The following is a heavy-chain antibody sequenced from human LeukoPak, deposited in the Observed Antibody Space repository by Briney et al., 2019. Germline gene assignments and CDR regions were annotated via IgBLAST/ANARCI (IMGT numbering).Heavy chain of an antibody. J-gene: IGHJ4*02. Sequence: KAGGSLRLSCAASGFTFSSYAMNWVRQAPGKGLEWVSSISKNSGFIYYADSVKGRFTISRDNAENSLHLQMNSLRDEDTAVYYCARDNGRYCSSTSCFHDYWGQGTLVTVSS. CDR1: GFTFSSYA. CDR2: ISKNSGFI. V-gene: IGHV3-21*01. CDR3: ARDNGRYCSSTSCFHDY. D-gene: IGHD2-2*01.